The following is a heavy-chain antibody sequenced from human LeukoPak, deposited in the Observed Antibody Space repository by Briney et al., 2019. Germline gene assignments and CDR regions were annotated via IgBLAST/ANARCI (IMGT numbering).Heavy chain of an antibody. D-gene: IGHD1-26*01. Sequence: GSLRLSCAASGFTFSSYAMSWVRQAPGKGLEWVSVISGSGDSTYYADSVKGRFTISRDNSKNTLYLQMNSLRAEDTAIYYCAKDLLGSTTRDYWGQGTLVTVSS. J-gene: IGHJ4*02. CDR2: ISGSGDST. CDR3: AKDLLGSTTRDY. CDR1: GFTFSSYA. V-gene: IGHV3-23*01.